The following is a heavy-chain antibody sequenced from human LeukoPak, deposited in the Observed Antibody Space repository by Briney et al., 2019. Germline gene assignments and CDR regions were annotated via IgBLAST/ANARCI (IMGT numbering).Heavy chain of an antibody. CDR3: ARVDTAMVSDY. D-gene: IGHD5-18*01. J-gene: IGHJ4*02. CDR2: IIPIFGTA. V-gene: IGHV1-69*06. Sequence: GASVKVSCKASGGTFSSYAISWVRQAPGQGLEWMGGIIPIFGTANYAQKFQGRVTITADKSTSTAYMELSSLRSEDTAVYYCARVDTAMVSDYWGQGTLVTVSS. CDR1: GGTFSSYA.